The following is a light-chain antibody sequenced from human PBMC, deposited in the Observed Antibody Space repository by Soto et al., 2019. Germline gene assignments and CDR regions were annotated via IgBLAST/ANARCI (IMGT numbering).Light chain of an antibody. J-gene: IGLJ1*01. CDR1: SSDVGGYNY. CDR3: SSYVGTNSYV. CDR2: EVY. Sequence: QSALTQPPSASGSPGHAVTISCTGTSSDVGGYNYVSWYHHHPGKAPKLIIYEVYKRPSGVPDRFSGSRSGNTAALTVSGLQAEEEADYYCSSYVGTNSYVFGPGTKLTV. V-gene: IGLV2-8*01.